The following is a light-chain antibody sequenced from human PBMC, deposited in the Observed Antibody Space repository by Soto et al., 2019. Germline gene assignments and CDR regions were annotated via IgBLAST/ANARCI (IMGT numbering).Light chain of an antibody. CDR3: MQGTHWPPYT. CDR2: KVS. J-gene: IGKJ2*01. Sequence: DVVMTQSPLSLPVTLGQPASISCRSSQSLVYSDGHTYLNWFQQRPGQSPRRLIYKVSNRHSGVQDRFSGSGSGTDFTLKISRVEAEDVGVYYCMQGTHWPPYTFGQGTKLEIK. V-gene: IGKV2-30*01. CDR1: QSLVYSDGHTY.